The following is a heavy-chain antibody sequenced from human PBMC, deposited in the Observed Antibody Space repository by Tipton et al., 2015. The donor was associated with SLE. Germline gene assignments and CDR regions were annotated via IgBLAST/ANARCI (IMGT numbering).Heavy chain of an antibody. CDR3: ARGTYYSYDMDV. CDR2: MQYSGST. J-gene: IGHJ6*02. CDR1: GGSIGSYY. Sequence: TLSLTCSVSGGSIGSYYWTWIRQPPGRGLEWIGYMQYSGSTNLSPSLKSRVTISIDKSKNHFSLRLSSVTAADTAVYYCARGTYYSYDMDVWGQGTTVTVSS. V-gene: IGHV4-59*01.